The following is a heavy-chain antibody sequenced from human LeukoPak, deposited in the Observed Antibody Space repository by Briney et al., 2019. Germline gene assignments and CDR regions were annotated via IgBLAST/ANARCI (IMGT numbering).Heavy chain of an antibody. V-gene: IGHV1-69*04. CDR2: IIPIVGTA. J-gene: IGHJ6*02. CDR1: GGTFSTYYA. D-gene: IGHD3-10*01. Sequence: SVKFSCKASGGTFSTYYAISWVRQAPGQGLEWMGRIIPIVGTANYAQKFQGRVTITADKSTATVYMELSNLRSGDTAVYYCARGITVVRGVIKGGMDVWGQGTTVTVSS. CDR3: ARGITVVRGVIKGGMDV.